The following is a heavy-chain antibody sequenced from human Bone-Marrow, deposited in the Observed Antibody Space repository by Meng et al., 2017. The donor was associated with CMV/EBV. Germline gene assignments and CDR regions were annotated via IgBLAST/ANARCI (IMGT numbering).Heavy chain of an antibody. D-gene: IGHD2-21*02. CDR3: ARLIWGDGGDSAWNLDT. CDR2: INRDETDK. CDR1: GFTFSTYW. V-gene: IGHV3-7*01. Sequence: GESLKISCAASGFTFSTYWMTWVRQAPGKGLEWVAGINRDETDKYYVDSVKGRFTLSRDNAKNSLYLQMDSLRAEDTAVYYCARLIWGDGGDSAWNLDTWGQGTRVTVSS. J-gene: IGHJ5*02.